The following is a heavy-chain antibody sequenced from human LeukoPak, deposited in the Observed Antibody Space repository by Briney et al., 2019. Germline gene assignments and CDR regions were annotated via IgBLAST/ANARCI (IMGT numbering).Heavy chain of an antibody. CDR3: ARHSPSYCSTTTCSLFDY. CDR1: GGSISSHY. V-gene: IGHV4-59*11. D-gene: IGHD2-2*01. CDR2: IYYSGNT. J-gene: IGHJ4*02. Sequence: SETLSLTCTVSGGSISSHYWSWIRQPPGKAMEWIGYIYYSGNTNYNPSLKSRLTISVDTSKNQFSLKLSSVTAADTAVYYCARHSPSYCSTTTCSLFDYWGQGTLVTVSS.